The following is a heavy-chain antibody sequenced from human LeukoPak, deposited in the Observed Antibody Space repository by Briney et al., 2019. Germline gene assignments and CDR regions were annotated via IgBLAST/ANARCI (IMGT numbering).Heavy chain of an antibody. J-gene: IGHJ4*02. CDR2: IIPIFGIA. CDR3: ARDSPYYYDSSGQMTFDY. V-gene: IGHV1-69*04. D-gene: IGHD3-22*01. CDR1: GGTFSSYD. Sequence: SVKVSCKASGGTFSSYDISWVRQAPGQGLEWMGRIIPIFGIANYAQKFQGRVTITADKSTSTAYMELSSLRSEDTAVYYCARDSPYYYDSSGQMTFDYGGQGTLVTVSS.